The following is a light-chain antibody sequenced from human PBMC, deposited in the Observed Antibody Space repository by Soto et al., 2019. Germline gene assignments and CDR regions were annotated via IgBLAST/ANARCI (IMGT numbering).Light chain of an antibody. CDR1: QSISSY. V-gene: IGKV1-39*01. J-gene: IGKJ5*01. Sequence: VQMTQSPSSLSASVGDRVTSTCRASQSISSYLNWYQQKPGKAPKLLIYAASTLQSGVPSRFSGSGSGTVFTLTISSLQPEDFATYYCQQSYSTPPITFGQGTRLEI. CDR3: QQSYSTPPIT. CDR2: AAS.